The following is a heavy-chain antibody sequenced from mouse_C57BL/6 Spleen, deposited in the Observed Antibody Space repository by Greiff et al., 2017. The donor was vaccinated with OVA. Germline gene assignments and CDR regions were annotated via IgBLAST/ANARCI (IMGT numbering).Heavy chain of an antibody. Sequence: QVQLKQPGAELVKPGASVKMSCKASGYTFTSYWITWVKQRPGQGLEWIGDIYPGSGSTNYNEKFKSKATLTVDTSSSTAYMQLSSLTSEDSAVYYCARREGYDGYWYFDVWGTGTTVTVAS. D-gene: IGHD2-2*01. V-gene: IGHV1-55*01. J-gene: IGHJ1*03. CDR1: GYTFTSYW. CDR2: IYPGSGST. CDR3: ARREGYDGYWYFDV.